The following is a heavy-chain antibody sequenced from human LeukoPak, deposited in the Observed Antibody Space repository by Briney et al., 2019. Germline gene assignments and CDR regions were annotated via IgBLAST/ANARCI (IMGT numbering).Heavy chain of an antibody. CDR1: GFTFTAYS. CDR2: ISSSSISR. D-gene: IGHD3-16*01. V-gene: IGHV3-21*01. J-gene: IGHJ2*01. Sequence: RRSLRLSCAASGFTFTAYSMNWVRHTPEKGLGWVSSISSSSISRYYGDSVKGRFTISRDNAKNSLYLQMNSLRAEDTAVFYCARAPVYYDESMGHLKISNWYLDLWGRGTLVTVSS. CDR3: ARAPVYYDESMGHLKISNWYLDL.